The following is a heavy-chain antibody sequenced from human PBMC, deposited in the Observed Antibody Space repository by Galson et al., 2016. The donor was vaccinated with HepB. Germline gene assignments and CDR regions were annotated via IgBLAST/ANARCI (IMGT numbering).Heavy chain of an antibody. D-gene: IGHD3-16*01. CDR2: IWYDGRDK. V-gene: IGHV3-33*02. CDR3: ARDAPYMIRGAVLQF. J-gene: IGHJ1*01. Sequence: SLRLPCAASGLSLSTYCLLWVRQAPGKGLEWVAVIWYDGRDKDYAVSAEGRFTIPRDNSQNTEILQMNGLRVEDTAVYYCARDAPYMIRGAVLQFWGQGTLVSVSS. CDR1: GLSLSTYC.